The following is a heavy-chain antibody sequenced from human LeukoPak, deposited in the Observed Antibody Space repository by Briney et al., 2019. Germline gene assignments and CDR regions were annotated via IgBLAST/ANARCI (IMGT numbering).Heavy chain of an antibody. CDR3: ARAYDILTGYFPLGFDY. Sequence: SVKVSCKASGGTFSSYAISWVRQAPGQGLEWMGRIIPILGIANYAQKFQGRVTITADKSTSAAYMELSSLRSEDTGVYYCARAYDILTGYFPLGFDYWGQGTLVTVSS. D-gene: IGHD3-9*01. V-gene: IGHV1-69*04. J-gene: IGHJ4*02. CDR2: IIPILGIA. CDR1: GGTFSSYA.